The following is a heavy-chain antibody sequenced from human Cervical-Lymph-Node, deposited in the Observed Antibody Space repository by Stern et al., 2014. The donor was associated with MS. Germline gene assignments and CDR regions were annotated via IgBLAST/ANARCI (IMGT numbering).Heavy chain of an antibody. CDR3: ARVSKTIFGVARRGNWFDP. J-gene: IGHJ5*02. V-gene: IGHV1-8*01. Sequence: VQLVQSGAEVKKPGASVKVSCKASGYTFTSYDINWVRQATGQGLEWMGWMNPNSGNTGYAQKFQGRVTMTRNTSRSTAYMELSSLRSEDTAVYYCARVSKTIFGVARRGNWFDPWGQGTLVTVSS. CDR1: GYTFTSYD. D-gene: IGHD3-3*01. CDR2: MNPNSGNT.